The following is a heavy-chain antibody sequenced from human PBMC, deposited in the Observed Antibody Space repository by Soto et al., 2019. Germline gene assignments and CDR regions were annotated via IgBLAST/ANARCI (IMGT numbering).Heavy chain of an antibody. Sequence: SETLSLTCSVSGGSISSYYWSWIRQPPGKGLEWIGYIYYSGSTYYNPSLKSRVTISVDTSKNQFSLKLSSVTAADTAVYYCARDLGLFAQHRMDVWGQGTTVTVSS. CDR2: IYYSGST. CDR3: ARDLGLFAQHRMDV. J-gene: IGHJ6*02. V-gene: IGHV4-59*12. CDR1: GGSISSYY. D-gene: IGHD3-16*01.